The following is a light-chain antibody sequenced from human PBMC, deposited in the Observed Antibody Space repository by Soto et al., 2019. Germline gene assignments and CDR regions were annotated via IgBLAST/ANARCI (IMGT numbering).Light chain of an antibody. CDR3: QQANRFPRT. CDR2: PAS. Sequence: DIQMTQSPSSVSASVGDRVTITCRATQGISSWVAWYPQKPGKAPKLLNYPASSLQSGVPSRFSGSGSGTDFSLSINNLQPEDFATDYCQQANRFPRTFGPRTKVDS. J-gene: IGKJ3*01. V-gene: IGKV1-12*01. CDR1: QGISSW.